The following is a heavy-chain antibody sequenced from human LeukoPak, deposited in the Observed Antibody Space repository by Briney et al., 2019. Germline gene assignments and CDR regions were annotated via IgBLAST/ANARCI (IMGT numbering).Heavy chain of an antibody. Sequence: PSETLSLTCTVSGGSISSYYWSWIRQPPGKGLEWIGNIYYSGSTNYNPSLKSRVTISVDTSKNQFSLKLSSVTSAGTAVYYCARGGYYYYGMDVWGKGTTVTVSS. V-gene: IGHV4-59*01. J-gene: IGHJ6*04. CDR3: ARGGYYYYGMDV. CDR2: IYYSGST. CDR1: GGSISSYY.